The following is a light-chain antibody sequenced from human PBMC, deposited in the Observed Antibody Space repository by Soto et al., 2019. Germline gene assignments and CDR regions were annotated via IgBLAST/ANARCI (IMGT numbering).Light chain of an antibody. V-gene: IGLV7-46*01. CDR1: TGAVTNGHY. CDR2: DTT. J-gene: IGLJ1*01. CDR3: LLSYNGPYV. Sequence: QAVVTQEPSLTVSPGGTVTLTCASSTGAVTNGHYPYWFQQKPGQAPRTLIYDTTNRHSWTPARFSGSLLGGKAALTLSGAQHEDEAEYYCLLSYNGPYVFGTGTKVTVL.